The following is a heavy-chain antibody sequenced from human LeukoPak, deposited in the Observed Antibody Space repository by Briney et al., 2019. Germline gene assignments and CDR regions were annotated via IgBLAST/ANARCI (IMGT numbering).Heavy chain of an antibody. CDR1: GFTFGDYA. J-gene: IGHJ4*02. V-gene: IGHV3-49*04. Sequence: GGSLRLSCTTSGFTFGDYAMSWVRQALGKGLEWVGFIRSRAYGGTTEYAASVKGRFTISRDDSKSIAYLQMNSLKTEDTAVYYCTRVLRMLFDYWGQGTLVPVSS. CDR3: TRVLRMLFDY. D-gene: IGHD2-15*01. CDR2: IRSRAYGGTT.